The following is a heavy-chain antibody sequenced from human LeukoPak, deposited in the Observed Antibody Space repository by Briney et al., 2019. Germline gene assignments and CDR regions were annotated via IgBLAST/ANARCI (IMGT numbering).Heavy chain of an antibody. J-gene: IGHJ4*02. CDR3: AKDAPYSSGWYGTGGADY. V-gene: IGHV3-30*02. CDR2: IWYDGSNK. CDR1: GFTFSSYG. Sequence: GGSLRLSCAASGFTFSSYGMHWVRQAPGKGLEWVAVIWYDGSNKYYADSVKGRFTISRDDSKNTLYLQMNSLRAEDTAVYYCAKDAPYSSGWYGTGGADYWGQGTLVTVSS. D-gene: IGHD6-19*01.